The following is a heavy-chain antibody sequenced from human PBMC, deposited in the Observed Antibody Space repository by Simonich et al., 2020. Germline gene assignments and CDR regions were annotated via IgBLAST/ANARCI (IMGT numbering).Heavy chain of an antibody. D-gene: IGHD6-6*01. CDR3: ARVEYSSSGYFDL. CDR2: ISAYNGNT. V-gene: IGHV1-18*01. J-gene: IGHJ2*01. CDR1: GYTFTSYG. Sequence: QVQLVQSGAEVKKPGASVKVSCKASGYTFTSYGISWVRQAPGQGLEGMGWISAYNGNTNNAKEFQVRVPMTRDTSISTAYMELSRLRSDDTAVYYCARVEYSSSGYFDLWGRGTLVTVSS.